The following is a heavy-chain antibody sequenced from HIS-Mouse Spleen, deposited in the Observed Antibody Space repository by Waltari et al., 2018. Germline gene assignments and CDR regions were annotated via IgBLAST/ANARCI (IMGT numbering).Heavy chain of an antibody. J-gene: IGHJ4*02. Sequence: QLQLQESGPGLVKPSETLSLTCPVPGGSISSSSYCLGWIRQPPGQGLEWIGSIYYSGSTYYNPSLKSRVTISVDTSKNQFSLKLSSVTAADTAVYYCARQSEDGSGSYYNPYYFDYWGQGTLVTVSS. CDR2: IYYSGST. CDR1: GGSISSSSYC. D-gene: IGHD3-10*01. V-gene: IGHV4-39*01. CDR3: ARQSEDGSGSYYNPYYFDY.